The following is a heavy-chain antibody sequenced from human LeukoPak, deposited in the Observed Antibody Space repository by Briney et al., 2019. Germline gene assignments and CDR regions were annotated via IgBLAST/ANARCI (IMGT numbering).Heavy chain of an antibody. CDR1: GFTFSTYW. CDR3: ARRSGGYYYDQIHYYYMDV. CDR2: IRQDGSEK. V-gene: IGHV3-7*01. Sequence: GGSLRLSCAASGFTFSTYWMSWVRQAPGKGLEWVANIRQDGSEKDYVDSVKGRFTISRDNAKNSLYLQMNSLRAEDTAVYYCARRSGGYYYDQIHYYYMDVWGKGTTVTVSS. D-gene: IGHD3-22*01. J-gene: IGHJ6*03.